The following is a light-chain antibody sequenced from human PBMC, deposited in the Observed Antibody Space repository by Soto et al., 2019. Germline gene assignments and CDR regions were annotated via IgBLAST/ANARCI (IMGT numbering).Light chain of an antibody. V-gene: IGLV3-21*02. CDR3: HVWDSSSGHYI. CDR1: NIGRKS. CDR2: DDS. Sequence: LTQPPSVSVAPGQTARISCGGNNIGRKSVHWYQQKPGRAPVVVVYDDSDRPSGIPERFSGANSGDTATLTISRVEAGDEADYYCHVWDSSSGHYIFGTGTKVTVL. J-gene: IGLJ1*01.